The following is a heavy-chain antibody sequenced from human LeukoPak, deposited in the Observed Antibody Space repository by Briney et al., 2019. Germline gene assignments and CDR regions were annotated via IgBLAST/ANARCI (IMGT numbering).Heavy chain of an antibody. J-gene: IGHJ4*02. D-gene: IGHD6-13*01. CDR2: IYHSGST. CDR3: ARGPTIAAAGTYDY. Sequence: SQTLSLTCAVSGGSISSGGYSWSWIRQPPGKGLEWIGYIYHSGSTYYNPSLKSRVTISVDRSKNQFSLKLSSVTAADTAVYYCARGPTIAAAGTYDYWGQGTLVTVSS. V-gene: IGHV4-30-2*01. CDR1: GGSISSGGYS.